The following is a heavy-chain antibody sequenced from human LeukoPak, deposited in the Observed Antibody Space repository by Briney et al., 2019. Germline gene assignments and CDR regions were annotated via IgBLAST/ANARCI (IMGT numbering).Heavy chain of an antibody. Sequence: SVKVSCKASGGTFSSYAISWVRQAPGRGLEWMGRIIPILGIANYAQKFQGRVTITADKSTSTAYMELSSLRSEDTAVYYCARAPNWFDPWGQGTLVTVSS. J-gene: IGHJ5*02. CDR3: ARAPNWFDP. V-gene: IGHV1-69*04. CDR2: IIPILGIA. CDR1: GGTFSSYA.